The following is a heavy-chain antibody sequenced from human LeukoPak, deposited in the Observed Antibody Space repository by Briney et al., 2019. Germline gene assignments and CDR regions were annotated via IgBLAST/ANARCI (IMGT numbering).Heavy chain of an antibody. CDR3: ARWVSSPTGYYFDY. V-gene: IGHV4-59*01. CDR2: IYYSGST. Sequence: SETLSLTCTVSGGSISSYYWSWIRQPPGKGLEWIGYIYYSGSTDYNPSLKSRVTISVDTSKNQFSLKLSSVTAADTAVYYCARWVSSPTGYYFDYWGQGTLVTVSS. CDR1: GGSISSYY. J-gene: IGHJ4*02. D-gene: IGHD4-11*01.